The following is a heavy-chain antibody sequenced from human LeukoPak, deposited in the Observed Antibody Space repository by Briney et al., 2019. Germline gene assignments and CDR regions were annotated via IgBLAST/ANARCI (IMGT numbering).Heavy chain of an antibody. V-gene: IGHV3-23*01. CDR3: AKGGRICSSSTCRVDY. J-gene: IGHJ4*02. Sequence: PGGSLRLSCAASGFTFSSYAMTWVRQAPGKGLEWVSVISGSGGSTYHADSVKGRFTISRDNSKNTLHLQMNNLSAEDTAIYYCAKGGRICSSSTCRVDYWGQGTLVTVSS. CDR2: ISGSGGST. D-gene: IGHD2-2*01. CDR1: GFTFSSYA.